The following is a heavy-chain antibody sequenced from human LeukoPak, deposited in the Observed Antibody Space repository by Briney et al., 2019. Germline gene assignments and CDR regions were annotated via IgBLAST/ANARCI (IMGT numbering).Heavy chain of an antibody. CDR2: ISSSSSYI. CDR3: AKDAYDSSGYPLHAHFQH. J-gene: IGHJ1*01. V-gene: IGHV3-21*01. CDR1: GFTFTTPA. D-gene: IGHD3-22*01. Sequence: GGSLRLSCAASGFTFTTPAMTWVRQAPGKGLEWVSSISSSSSYIYYADPVKGRFTISRDNSKNTLYLQMNSLRAEDTAVYYCAKDAYDSSGYPLHAHFQHWGQGTLVTVSS.